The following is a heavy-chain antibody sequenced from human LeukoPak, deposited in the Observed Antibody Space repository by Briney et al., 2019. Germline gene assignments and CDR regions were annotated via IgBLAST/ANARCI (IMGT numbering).Heavy chain of an antibody. CDR2: IYYSGST. CDR3: ARFYDFWSGHPSMTHYYMDV. CDR1: GGSISSGDYY. J-gene: IGHJ6*03. V-gene: IGHV4-30-4*08. D-gene: IGHD3-3*01. Sequence: PSETLSLTCTVSGGSISSGDYYWSWIRQPPGKGLEWIGYIYYSGSTYYNPSLKSRVTISVDTSKNQFSLKLSSVTAADTAVYYCARFYDFWSGHPSMTHYYMDVWGKGTTVTVSS.